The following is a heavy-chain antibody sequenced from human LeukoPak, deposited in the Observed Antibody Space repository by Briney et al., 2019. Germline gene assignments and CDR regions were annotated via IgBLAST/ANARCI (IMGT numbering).Heavy chain of an antibody. Sequence: ASVNVSCKASGYTFTGYYMHWVRQAPGQGLEWMGWINPNSGGTNYAQKFQGRVTVTRDTSISTAYMELSRLRSDDTAVYYCAREGCSSTSCYLGNWFDPWGQGTLVTVSS. CDR2: INPNSGGT. V-gene: IGHV1-2*02. D-gene: IGHD2-2*01. CDR3: AREGCSSTSCYLGNWFDP. J-gene: IGHJ5*02. CDR1: GYTFTGYY.